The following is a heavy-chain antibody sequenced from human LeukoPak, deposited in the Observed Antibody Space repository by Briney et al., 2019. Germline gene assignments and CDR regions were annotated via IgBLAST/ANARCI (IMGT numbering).Heavy chain of an antibody. V-gene: IGHV3-23*01. Sequence: PGGSLRLSCAASGFTFSSYAMSWVLQATGKGLEWVSAISGSGGSTYYADSVKGRFTISRDNSKNTLYLQMNSLRAEDTAVYYCAKGLSFGELGYFDYWGQGTLVTVSS. CDR2: ISGSGGST. CDR3: AKGLSFGELGYFDY. J-gene: IGHJ4*02. CDR1: GFTFSSYA. D-gene: IGHD3-16*01.